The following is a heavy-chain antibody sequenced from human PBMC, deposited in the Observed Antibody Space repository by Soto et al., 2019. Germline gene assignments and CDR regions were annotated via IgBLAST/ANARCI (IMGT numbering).Heavy chain of an antibody. V-gene: IGHV1-69*14. CDR3: VRVVAIPGSRDN. J-gene: IGHJ4*02. CDR2: IVPTVDTS. CDR1: GATFSSYA. Sequence: QVQLVQSGAEVRQPASSVKVSCKTSGATFSSYAITWVRQAPGQGLEWIGGIVPTVDTSTYAQKFQGRVTITAGKFTNTVYMELSSLRSDETAVYYCVRVVAIPGSRDNWGQGTLVTVSS. D-gene: IGHD5-12*01.